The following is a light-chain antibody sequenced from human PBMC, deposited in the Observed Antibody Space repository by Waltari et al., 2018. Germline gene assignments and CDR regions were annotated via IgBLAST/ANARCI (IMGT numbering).Light chain of an antibody. CDR3: RQYYSTPHT. V-gene: IGKV4-1*01. Sequence: DIVMTQSPDSLAVSLGERATINCKSSQSVLHSSNNKNSLGWYKQKPGQPPKLLIYWASTRESGVPDRFSGSGSGTDFTLTISSLQAEDVAVYYCRQYYSTPHTFGQGTKLEIK. J-gene: IGKJ2*01. CDR2: WAS. CDR1: QSVLHSSNNKNS.